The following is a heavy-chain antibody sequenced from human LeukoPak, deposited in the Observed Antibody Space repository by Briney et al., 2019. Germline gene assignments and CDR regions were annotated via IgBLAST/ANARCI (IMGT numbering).Heavy chain of an antibody. CDR2: MNPNSGNT. CDR3: ARRGTVTTSLGDY. CDR1: GGTFSSYA. J-gene: IGHJ4*02. V-gene: IGHV1-8*02. Sequence: EASVKVSCKASGGTFSSYAINWVRQATGQGLEWMGWMNPNSGNTGYAQKFQGRVTMTRNTSISTAYMELSSLRSEDTAVYYCARRGTVTTSLGDYWGQGTLVTVSS. D-gene: IGHD4-17*01.